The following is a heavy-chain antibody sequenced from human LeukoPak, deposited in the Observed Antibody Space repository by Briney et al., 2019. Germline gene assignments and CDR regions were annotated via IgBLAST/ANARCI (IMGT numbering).Heavy chain of an antibody. CDR3: ASHDYYDSSGSNY. D-gene: IGHD3-22*01. J-gene: IGHJ4*02. CDR2: IYYSGST. V-gene: IGHV4-59*08. Sequence: PSETLSLTCAVYGGSFSSYYWSWIRQPPGKGLEWIGYIYYSGSTNYNPCLKSRVTISVDTSKNQFSLKLSSVTAADTAVYYCASHDYYDSSGSNYWGQGTLVTVSS. CDR1: GGSFSSYY.